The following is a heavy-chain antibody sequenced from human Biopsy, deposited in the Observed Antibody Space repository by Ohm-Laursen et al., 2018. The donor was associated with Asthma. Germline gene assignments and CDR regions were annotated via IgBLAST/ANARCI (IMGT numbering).Heavy chain of an antibody. V-gene: IGHV3-30*02. J-gene: IGHJ4*02. CDR1: GFTFMTYG. D-gene: IGHD3-3*01. CDR2: VGSDESYT. Sequence: SLRLSCAASGFTFMTYGMHWVRQVPGKGLEWVATVGSDESYTDHADSVKGRFTISRDNSKNTLHLQMNSLRPDDTAVYYCARDVMEWYLPAFDFWGQGTLVTVSS. CDR3: ARDVMEWYLPAFDF.